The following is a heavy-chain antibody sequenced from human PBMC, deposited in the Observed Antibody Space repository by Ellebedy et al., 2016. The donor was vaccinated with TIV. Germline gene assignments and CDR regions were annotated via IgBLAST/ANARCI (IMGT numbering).Heavy chain of an antibody. CDR3: AKREAATGRSDYYGVDV. CDR2: ISGSGGNT. Sequence: PGGSLRLSCAPSGFTFSSYAMSWVRQAPGKGLEWVSAISGSGGNTFYAGSVKGRFTISRDKSKNTLYLQMNSLRVEDTAVYYCAKREAATGRSDYYGVDVWGQGTTVTVSS. J-gene: IGHJ6*02. V-gene: IGHV3-23*01. CDR1: GFTFSSYA. D-gene: IGHD6-13*01.